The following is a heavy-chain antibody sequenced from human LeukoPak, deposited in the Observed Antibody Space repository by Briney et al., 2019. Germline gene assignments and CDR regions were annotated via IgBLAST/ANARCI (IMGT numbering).Heavy chain of an antibody. D-gene: IGHD6-13*01. Sequence: PSETLSLTCTISGGSISSDDYYWSWLRQPAGKGLEWIGRVYTSGSTNYNPSLRSRVTISIDTSKNQFSLKLSSVTAADTAVYYCARDRPGGSSLDYWGQGTLVTVSS. CDR3: ARDRPGGSSLDY. V-gene: IGHV4-61*02. CDR2: VYTSGST. CDR1: GGSISSDDYY. J-gene: IGHJ4*02.